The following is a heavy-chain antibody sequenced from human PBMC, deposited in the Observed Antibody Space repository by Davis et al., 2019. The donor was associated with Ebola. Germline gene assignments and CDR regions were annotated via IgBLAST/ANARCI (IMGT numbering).Heavy chain of an antibody. V-gene: IGHV1-18*01. J-gene: IGHJ3*02. D-gene: IGHD1-26*01. CDR1: GYTFTSHG. CDR3: ARTSIVGTTTTASDI. Sequence: AASVKVSCKASGYTFTSHGISWVRQAPGQGLEWMGWISAYNGNTNYAQKFQGRVTMTTDTSTGTAYMELRSLRSDDTAVYFCARTSIVGTTTTASDIWGQGTMVTVSS. CDR2: ISAYNGNT.